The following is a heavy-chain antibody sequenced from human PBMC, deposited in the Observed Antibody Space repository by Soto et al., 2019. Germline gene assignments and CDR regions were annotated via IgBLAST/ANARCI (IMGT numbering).Heavy chain of an antibody. CDR2: IDPSDSYT. CDR1: GYSFTSYW. Sequence: PGESLKISCKGSGYSFTSYWISWVRQMPGKGLEWMGRIDPSDSYTNYSPSFQGHVTISADKSISTAYLQWSSLKASDTAMYYCARHVDTAMVTYYYGMDVWGQGTTVTGSS. D-gene: IGHD5-18*01. V-gene: IGHV5-10-1*01. CDR3: ARHVDTAMVTYYYGMDV. J-gene: IGHJ6*02.